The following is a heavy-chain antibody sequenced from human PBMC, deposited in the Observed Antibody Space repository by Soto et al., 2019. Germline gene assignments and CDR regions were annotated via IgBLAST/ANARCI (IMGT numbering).Heavy chain of an antibody. Sequence: GASVKVSCKASGGTFSSYAISWVRQAPGQGLEWMGGIIPIFGTANYAQKFQGRVTITADKSTSTAYMELSSLRSEDTAVYYCACGYSYGGDYYYYGMDVWGQGTTVTVSS. CDR3: ACGYSYGGDYYYYGMDV. D-gene: IGHD5-18*01. CDR2: IIPIFGTA. J-gene: IGHJ6*02. CDR1: GGTFSSYA. V-gene: IGHV1-69*06.